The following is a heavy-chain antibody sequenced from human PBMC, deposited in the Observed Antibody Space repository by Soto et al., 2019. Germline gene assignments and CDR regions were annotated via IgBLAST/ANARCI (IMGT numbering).Heavy chain of an antibody. D-gene: IGHD3-16*01. CDR1: GGSISSGGYY. CDR2: TYYSGST. J-gene: IGHJ4*02. CDR3: ARNLVYDYVWGSPLYYFDY. V-gene: IGHV4-31*03. Sequence: KPSETLSLTCTVSGGSISSGGYYWSWIRQHPGKGLEWIGYTYYSGSTYYNPSLKSRVTISVDTSKNQFSLKLSSVTAADTAVYYCARNLVYDYVWGSPLYYFDYWGQGTLVTVSS.